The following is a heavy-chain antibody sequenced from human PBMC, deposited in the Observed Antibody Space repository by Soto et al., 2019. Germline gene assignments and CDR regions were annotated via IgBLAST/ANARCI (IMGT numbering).Heavy chain of an antibody. Sequence: SETLSLTCTVSGGSISSYYWSWIRQPPGKXLEWIGYIYYSGSTNYNPSLKSRVTISVDTSKNQFSLKLSSVTAADTAVYYCARHYMPTRLGIHYYYYYGMDVLGQGATDTASS. J-gene: IGHJ6*02. V-gene: IGHV4-59*01. D-gene: IGHD2-2*01. CDR2: IYYSGST. CDR3: ARHYMPTRLGIHYYYYYGMDV. CDR1: GGSISSYY.